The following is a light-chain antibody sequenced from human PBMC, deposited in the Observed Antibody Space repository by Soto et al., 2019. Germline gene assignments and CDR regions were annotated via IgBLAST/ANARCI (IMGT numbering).Light chain of an antibody. Sequence: DIQMTQSPSSLSASVGDRVTITCRAGQSISGYLNWYQQRPGKAPKLLIYTASSLQSGVPSRFSGSGSGTDFTLTISSLQPEDFATYYCQHSYYTPLTFGGGTKVEIK. CDR1: QSISGY. CDR3: QHSYYTPLT. V-gene: IGKV1-39*01. CDR2: TAS. J-gene: IGKJ4*01.